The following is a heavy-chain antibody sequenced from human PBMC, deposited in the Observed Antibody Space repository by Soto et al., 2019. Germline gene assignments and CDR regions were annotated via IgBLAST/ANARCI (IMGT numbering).Heavy chain of an antibody. D-gene: IGHD5-12*01. J-gene: IGHJ5*02. CDR1: EFTFNTYW. CDR3: ATVATHSYNWVDP. Sequence: EVQLVESGGTLVQPGGSRRLSCAASEFTFNTYWMHWVRQAPGKGLVWVSRINSDGTRTTYADSVKGRFTISRDNARITVYLQMNSLRAEDTAVYYCATVATHSYNWVDPWGQGTLVTVSS. CDR2: INSDGTRT. V-gene: IGHV3-74*01.